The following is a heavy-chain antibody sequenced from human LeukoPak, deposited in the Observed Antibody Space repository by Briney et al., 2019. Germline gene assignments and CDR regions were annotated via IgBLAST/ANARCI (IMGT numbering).Heavy chain of an antibody. D-gene: IGHD2-2*01. J-gene: IGHJ3*02. CDR3: ARQKCTSTSCLTKNAFDI. CDR1: GSISCYY. V-gene: IGHV4-4*09. CDR2: IYTSGST. Sequence: SETLSLTCTVSGSISCYYWGWIRRPPGKGLEWIGYIYTSGSTNYNPSLESRVTISVDTSKNQFSLDLSSVTAADTAVYYCARQKCTSTSCLTKNAFDIWGQGTMVTVSS.